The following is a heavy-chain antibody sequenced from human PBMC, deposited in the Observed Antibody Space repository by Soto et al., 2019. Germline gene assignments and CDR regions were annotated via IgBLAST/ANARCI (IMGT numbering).Heavy chain of an antibody. J-gene: IGHJ4*02. CDR1: GFTFSSYA. CDR2: ISGSGGST. V-gene: IGHV3-23*01. D-gene: IGHD3-16*01. CDR3: AKDLMLYGAFWGFDY. Sequence: PVGSLRLSCAASGFTFSSYAMSWVRQAPGKGLEWVSAISGSGGSTYYADSVKGRFTISRDNSKNTLYLQMNSLRAEDTAVYYCAKDLMLYGAFWGFDYWGQGTLVTVSS.